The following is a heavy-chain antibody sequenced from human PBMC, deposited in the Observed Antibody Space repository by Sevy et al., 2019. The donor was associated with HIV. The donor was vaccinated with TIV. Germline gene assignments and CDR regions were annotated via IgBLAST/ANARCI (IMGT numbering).Heavy chain of an antibody. V-gene: IGHV3-30-3*01. D-gene: IGHD4-17*01. CDR2: ISYDGSDN. J-gene: IGHJ6*02. Sequence: AGSLRLSCAASGCAFSNYFAMHWGRQAPGKGLEWVALISYDGSDNYYADSVKGRFTIARDNFKNTLNLQMNSLTTEDTAVYYCARPRANYVDHYFFYAMDVWGQGTTVTVSS. CDR3: ARPRANYVDHYFFYAMDV. CDR1: GCAFSNYFA.